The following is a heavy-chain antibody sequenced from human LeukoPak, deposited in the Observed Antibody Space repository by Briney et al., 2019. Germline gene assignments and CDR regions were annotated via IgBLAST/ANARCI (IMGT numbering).Heavy chain of an antibody. CDR2: ISGSGGTA. CDR1: GFTFSIYA. V-gene: IGHV3-23*01. D-gene: IGHD3-9*01. J-gene: IGHJ4*02. Sequence: GGSLRLSCAASGFTFSIYAMSWVRQAPGKGLEWVSAISGSGGTAYYADSVKGRFTISRDNSKNTLYLQMNSLRAEDTAVYYCAKSYDILTGFDYWGQGTLVTVSS. CDR3: AKSYDILTGFDY.